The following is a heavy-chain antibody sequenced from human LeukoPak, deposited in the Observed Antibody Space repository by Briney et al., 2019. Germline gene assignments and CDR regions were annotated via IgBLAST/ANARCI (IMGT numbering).Heavy chain of an antibody. CDR2: IKEDGSDK. CDR1: GFTFSNYW. Sequence: PGGSLRLSCIASGFTFSNYWMSWVRQAPGKGLEWVASIKEDGSDKYYVDSVKGRFTISRDNTKNSLYVQMSSLRAEDTAVYYCARLKDAVTIFDCWGQGILVTASS. D-gene: IGHD4-17*01. J-gene: IGHJ5*01. V-gene: IGHV3-7*01. CDR3: ARLKDAVTIFDC.